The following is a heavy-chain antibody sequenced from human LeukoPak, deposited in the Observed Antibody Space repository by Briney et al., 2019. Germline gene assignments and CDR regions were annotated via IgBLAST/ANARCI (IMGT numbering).Heavy chain of an antibody. D-gene: IGHD4/OR15-4a*01. CDR1: GGSISSYY. CDR3: ARAKDNYRGNDAFDI. CDR2: IYFTGGT. J-gene: IGHJ3*02. Sequence: PSETLSLTCTVSGGSISSYYWSWIRQPAGKGLEWIGRIYFTGGTNYNPSLKSRVTMSADTSKNQFSLKLTSVTAADTAVYYCARAKDNYRGNDAFDIWGQGTMVTVSS. V-gene: IGHV4-4*07.